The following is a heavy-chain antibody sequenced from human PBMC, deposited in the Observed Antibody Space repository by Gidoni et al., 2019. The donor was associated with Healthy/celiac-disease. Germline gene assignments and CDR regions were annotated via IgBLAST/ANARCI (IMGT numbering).Heavy chain of an antibody. Sequence: QVQLVESGGGVVQPGRSLRLSCEASGFTFSSYGMHWVRQAPGKGLEWVAVISYDGSNKYYADSVKGRFTISRDNSKNTLYLQMNSLRAEDTAVYYCAKGGGYSYGTTGSFDYWGQGTLVTVSS. CDR2: ISYDGSNK. D-gene: IGHD5-18*01. CDR1: GFTFSSYG. V-gene: IGHV3-30*18. J-gene: IGHJ4*02. CDR3: AKGGGYSYGTTGSFDY.